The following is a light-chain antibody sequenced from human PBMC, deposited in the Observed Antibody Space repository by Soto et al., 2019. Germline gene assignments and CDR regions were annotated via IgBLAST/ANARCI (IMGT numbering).Light chain of an antibody. J-gene: IGKJ4*01. Sequence: EIVLTQSPATLSLSPWERATLSFRASQSVSSYLAWYQQKPGQAPRLLIYDASNRATGIPARFSGSGSGTDFTLTISSLEPEDFAVYYCQQRSNWPPTFGGGTKVDIK. CDR1: QSVSSY. V-gene: IGKV3-11*01. CDR3: QQRSNWPPT. CDR2: DAS.